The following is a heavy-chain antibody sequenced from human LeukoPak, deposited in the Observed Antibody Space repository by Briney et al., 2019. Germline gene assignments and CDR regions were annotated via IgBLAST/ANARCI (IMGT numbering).Heavy chain of an antibody. CDR2: ISAYNGNT. V-gene: IGHV1-18*01. D-gene: IGHD2-15*01. CDR3: ARYNGYCSGGSCYSLDY. Sequence: GASVKVSCKSSVYTFTIYGISWVQQAPGQGLEWMGCISAYNGNTNYAQKLQGRVTMTTDTSTSTAYMELRSLRSDDTAVYYCARYNGYCSGGSCYSLDYWGQGTLVTVSS. J-gene: IGHJ4*02. CDR1: VYTFTIYG.